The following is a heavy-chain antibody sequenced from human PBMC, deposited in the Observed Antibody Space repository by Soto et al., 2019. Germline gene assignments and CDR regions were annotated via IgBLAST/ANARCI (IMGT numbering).Heavy chain of an antibody. Sequence: QVQLVQSGADVKKPGSSARVSCKASGGTSSTYAVHRVRQAPGQGLEWMGGIIPLYDSPDYARNFQGRFTIAADKSTDTAYMELRSLGYEDTAVYYCARGSHYGDALYWGQGTLVTVSS. J-gene: IGHJ4*02. CDR2: IIPLYDSP. D-gene: IGHD4-17*01. V-gene: IGHV1-69*06. CDR1: GGTSSTYA. CDR3: ARGSHYGDALY.